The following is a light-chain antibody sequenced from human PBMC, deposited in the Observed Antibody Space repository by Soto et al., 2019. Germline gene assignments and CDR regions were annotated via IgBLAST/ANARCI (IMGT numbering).Light chain of an antibody. Sequence: EIVLTQSPATLSLSPGERATLSCRASQSLNNNLAWYHQQPGQAPTLLLYDSVNRAVGIPVRWSGSGSGTDFTLTTSSLEEEDFAVYYCQQRGSWPPTFGQGTNVEI. CDR2: DSV. J-gene: IGKJ1*01. CDR1: QSLNNN. CDR3: QQRGSWPPT. V-gene: IGKV3-11*01.